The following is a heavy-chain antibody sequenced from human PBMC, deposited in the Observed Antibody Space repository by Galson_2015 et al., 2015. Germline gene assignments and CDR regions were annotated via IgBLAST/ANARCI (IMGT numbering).Heavy chain of an antibody. Sequence: SLRLSCAASGFSFSRDGMHWVRQAPGKGLEWVAHIWNDGTNTHYTDSVKGRFTISRDNSKNTLYLQMNSLRAEDTAVYYCARVSSVWANYIDRWGQGSLAIDSS. CDR1: GFSFSRDG. D-gene: IGHD5/OR15-5a*01. V-gene: IGHV3-33*01. CDR2: IWNDGTNT. CDR3: ARVSSVWANYIDR. J-gene: IGHJ4*02.